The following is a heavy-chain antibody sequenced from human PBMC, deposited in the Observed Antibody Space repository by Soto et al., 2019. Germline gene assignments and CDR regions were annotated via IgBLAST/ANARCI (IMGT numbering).Heavy chain of an antibody. Sequence: GGSLRLSCAASGFTFSSYDMHWVRQATGKGLEWVSAIGTAGDTYYPGSVKGRFTISRENAKNSLYLQMNSLRAEDTAVYYCARDTIFGVVIILGIWYYYYGMDVWGQGTTVTVSS. D-gene: IGHD3-3*01. J-gene: IGHJ6*02. V-gene: IGHV3-13*01. CDR3: ARDTIFGVVIILGIWYYYYGMDV. CDR1: GFTFSSYD. CDR2: IGTAGDT.